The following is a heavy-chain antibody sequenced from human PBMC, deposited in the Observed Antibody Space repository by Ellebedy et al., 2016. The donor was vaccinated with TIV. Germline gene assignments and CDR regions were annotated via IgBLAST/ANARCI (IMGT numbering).Heavy chain of an antibody. CDR3: ARSIVGATGV. V-gene: IGHV4-59*12. D-gene: IGHD1-26*01. CDR1: GGSISSYY. Sequence: MPSETLSLTCTVSGGSISSYYWSWIRQPPGKGLEWIGYIYYSGSTNYNPSLKSRVTISVDTSKNQFSLKLSSVTAADTAVYYCARSIVGATGVWGQGTLVTVSS. J-gene: IGHJ4*02. CDR2: IYYSGST.